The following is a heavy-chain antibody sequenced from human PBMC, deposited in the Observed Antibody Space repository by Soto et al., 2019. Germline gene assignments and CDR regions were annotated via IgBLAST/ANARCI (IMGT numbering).Heavy chain of an antibody. V-gene: IGHV3-30*18. D-gene: IGHD6-19*01. CDR3: AKGGRQWLVTSDFNY. J-gene: IGHJ4*02. CDR2: VSHDGRNT. CDR1: GFTFSDYA. Sequence: GGTLRLSFAASGFTFSDYAMHWVRQAPGKGLERVAVVSHDGRNTHYADSVKGRFTISRDSSKNTVSLEMTSLRAEDTAVYYCAKGGRQWLVTSDFNYWGQGALVTVSS.